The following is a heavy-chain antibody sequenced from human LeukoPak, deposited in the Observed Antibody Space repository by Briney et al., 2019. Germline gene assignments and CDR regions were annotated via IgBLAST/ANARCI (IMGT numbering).Heavy chain of an antibody. CDR1: GFTVSSNY. Sequence: GGSLRLSCAASGFTVSSNYMSWVRQAPGKGLEWVSVIYSGCSTYYADSVKGRFTISRDNSKNTLYLQMNSLRAEDTAVYYCASDLATTHYYFDYWGQGTLVTVSS. J-gene: IGHJ4*02. V-gene: IGHV3-66*01. CDR2: IYSGCST. D-gene: IGHD4-11*01. CDR3: ASDLATTHYYFDY.